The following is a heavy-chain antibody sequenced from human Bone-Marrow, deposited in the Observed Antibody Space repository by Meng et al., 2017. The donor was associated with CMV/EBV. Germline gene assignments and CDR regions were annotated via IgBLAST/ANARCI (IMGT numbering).Heavy chain of an antibody. D-gene: IGHD3-3*01. CDR3: ARVGKGDFGVVIDY. CDR1: GGSFSGYY. CDR2: INHSGST. J-gene: IGHJ4*01. V-gene: IGHV4-34*01. Sequence: SQTLSLTCAVYGGSFSGYYWSWIRQPPGKGLEWIGEINHSGSTNYNPSLKSRVTISVDTSKNQFSLKLSSVTAADTAVYYCARVGKGDFGVVIDYWGHGTLVTVSS.